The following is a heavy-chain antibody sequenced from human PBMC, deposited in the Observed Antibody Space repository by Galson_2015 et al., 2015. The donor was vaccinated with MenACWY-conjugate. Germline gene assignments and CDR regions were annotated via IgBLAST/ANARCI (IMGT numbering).Heavy chain of an antibody. D-gene: IGHD1-26*01. CDR1: GFTVSTNY. V-gene: IGHV3-66*01. CDR3: ARDPTTFSI. CDR2: IYSGGDT. Sequence: SLRLSCAVSGFTVSTNYMSWVRQAPGKGLEWVSIIYSGGDTFYADAVKGRFTISRDNSKNTMYLQMSSLRAEDTAVYYCARDPTTFSIWGQGTVVTVSS. J-gene: IGHJ3*02.